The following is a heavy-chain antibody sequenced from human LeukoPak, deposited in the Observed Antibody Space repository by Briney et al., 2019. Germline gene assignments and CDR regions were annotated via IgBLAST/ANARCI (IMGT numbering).Heavy chain of an antibody. CDR1: GFTASNYY. Sequence: PGGSLRLSCAASGFTASNYYMSWVRKAPGEGLEWVSVIYSGGDTYHADSVKGRFTLSRDNSKNTLYLQMNSLRAEDTAVYYCARDPDAWGQGTLVTVSS. J-gene: IGHJ5*02. CDR3: ARDPDA. CDR2: IYSGGDT. V-gene: IGHV3-66*01.